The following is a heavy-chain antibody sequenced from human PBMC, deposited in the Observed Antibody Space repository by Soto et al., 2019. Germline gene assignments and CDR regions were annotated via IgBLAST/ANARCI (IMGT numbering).Heavy chain of an antibody. Sequence: SLRLSCAASGFTFSDYYMTWIRQAPGKGLEWVSYVSSRSTSTNYADSMKGRFTISRDNAKNSLYLQMNSLRAEDTAVYYCASGPIRRKEYYFDSSGLPWGQGTLVTVSS. CDR3: ASGPIRRKEYYFDSSGLP. D-gene: IGHD3-22*01. J-gene: IGHJ5*02. V-gene: IGHV3-11*03. CDR1: GFTFSDYY. CDR2: VSSRSTST.